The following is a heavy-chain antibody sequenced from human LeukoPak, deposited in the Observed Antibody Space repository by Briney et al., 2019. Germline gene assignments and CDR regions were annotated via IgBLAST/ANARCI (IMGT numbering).Heavy chain of an antibody. CDR2: IKHDGSEK. D-gene: IGHD4-17*01. V-gene: IGHV3-7*03. J-gene: IGHJ4*02. Sequence: GGSLRLSCAASGLTFSRHWMTWVRQAPGKGLEWVANIKHDGSEKNYVDSVKGRFTISRDNAKNSLYLQMNSLRAEDTAVYYCALYGDYAVGHWGQGTLVTVSS. CDR1: GLTFSRHW. CDR3: ALYGDYAVGH.